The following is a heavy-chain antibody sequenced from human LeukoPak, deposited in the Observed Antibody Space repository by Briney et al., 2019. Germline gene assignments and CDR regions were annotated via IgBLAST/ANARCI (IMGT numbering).Heavy chain of an antibody. CDR3: ARDRDYAFDS. Sequence: GGSLRPSCAASGFTFSIYSMNWVRQAPGKGLEWVSYIGGTHSNIYYADSVKGRFTISRDDAKNSLYLQMNSLRDEDTAVYYCARDRDYAFDSWGQETLVTVSS. J-gene: IGHJ4*02. D-gene: IGHD4-17*01. V-gene: IGHV3-48*02. CDR1: GFTFSIYS. CDR2: IGGTHSNI.